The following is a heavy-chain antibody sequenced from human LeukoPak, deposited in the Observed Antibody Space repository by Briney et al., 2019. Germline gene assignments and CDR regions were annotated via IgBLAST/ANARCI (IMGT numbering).Heavy chain of an antibody. CDR1: GFTFSNYG. Sequence: GGSLRLSCAASGFTFSNYGMHWVRQAPGKGLEWVAVVWYDGSNKYYADSVRGRFTISRDNYKNTLYLQLNSLRAEDTAVYYCARDVPDSGNYYPDSFDICGQGTMVTVSS. J-gene: IGHJ3*02. V-gene: IGHV3-33*01. D-gene: IGHD3-10*01. CDR3: ARDVPDSGNYYPDSFDI. CDR2: VWYDGSNK.